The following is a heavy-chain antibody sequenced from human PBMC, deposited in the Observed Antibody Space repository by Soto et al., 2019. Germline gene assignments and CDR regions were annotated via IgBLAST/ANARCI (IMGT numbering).Heavy chain of an antibody. CDR1: GFTFSSYS. J-gene: IGHJ3*02. D-gene: IGHD2-15*01. CDR3: ARDLYCSGGSCYPDAFDI. Sequence: EVQLVESGGGLVKPGGSLRLSCAASGFTFSSYSMNWVRQAPVKGLEWVSSISSSSSEIYYADSVKGRFTISRDNAKNSLHLQMNSLRAEDTAVYYCARDLYCSGGSCYPDAFDIWCQGTMVTVAS. CDR2: ISSSSSEI. V-gene: IGHV3-21*01.